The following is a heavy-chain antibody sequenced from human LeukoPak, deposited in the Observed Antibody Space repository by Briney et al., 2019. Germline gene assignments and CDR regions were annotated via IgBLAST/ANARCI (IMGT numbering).Heavy chain of an antibody. CDR2: IDWDDDK. J-gene: IGHJ4*02. Sequence: SGPALVKPPQTLTLTCTFSGFSRRTGGMGVSWIRQPPGKALEWLARIDWDDDKFYSPSLKTRLTISKDTSKNQVVLTMTNMDPVDTATYYCARMVISSYYFDYWGQGTLVTVSS. CDR1: GFSRRTGGMG. V-gene: IGHV2-70*04. D-gene: IGHD3-16*02. CDR3: ARMVISSYYFDY.